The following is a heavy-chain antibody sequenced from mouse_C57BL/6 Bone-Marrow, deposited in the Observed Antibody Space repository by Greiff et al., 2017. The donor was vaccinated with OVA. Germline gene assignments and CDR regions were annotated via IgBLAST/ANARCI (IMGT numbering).Heavy chain of an antibody. J-gene: IGHJ3*01. Sequence: VKLQQSGAELARPGASVKLSCKASGYTFTSYGISWVKQRTGQGLEWIGEIYPRSGNTYYNEKFKGKATLTADKSSSTAYMELRSLTSEDSAVYFCAREEGRAWFAYWGQGTLVTVSA. CDR2: IYPRSGNT. CDR3: AREEGRAWFAY. V-gene: IGHV1-81*01. CDR1: GYTFTSYG. D-gene: IGHD3-3*01.